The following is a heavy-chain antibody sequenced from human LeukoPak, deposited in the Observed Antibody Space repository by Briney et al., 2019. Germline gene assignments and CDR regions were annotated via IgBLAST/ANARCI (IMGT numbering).Heavy chain of an antibody. CDR1: GGSINSYY. CDR2: IYYSGST. Sequence: TSETLSLTCTVSGGSINSYYWSWIRQPPGKGLEWIGYIYYSGSTKYNPSLKSRVTMSVDTSKNQFSLKLSSVTAADTAVYYCARYYYDSSGSGYYFDYWGQGTLVTVSS. CDR3: ARYYYDSSGSGYYFDY. V-gene: IGHV4-59*12. J-gene: IGHJ4*02. D-gene: IGHD3-22*01.